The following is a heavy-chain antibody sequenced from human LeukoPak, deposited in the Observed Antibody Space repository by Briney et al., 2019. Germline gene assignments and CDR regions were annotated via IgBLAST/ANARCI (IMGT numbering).Heavy chain of an antibody. CDR2: IYYSGST. Sequence: SETLSLTCTVSGGSISGSSYYWGWIRQPPGKGLEWIGSIYYSGSTYYNPSLKSRVTISVDTSKNQFSLKLSSVTAADTAVYYCARLRGYNYGYNIDYWGQGALVTVSS. V-gene: IGHV4-39*01. J-gene: IGHJ4*02. D-gene: IGHD5-18*01. CDR3: ARLRGYNYGYNIDY. CDR1: GGSISGSSYY.